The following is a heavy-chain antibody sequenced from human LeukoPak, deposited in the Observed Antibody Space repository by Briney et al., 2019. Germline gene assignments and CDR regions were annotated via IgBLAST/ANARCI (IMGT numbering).Heavy chain of an antibody. D-gene: IGHD3-9*01. V-gene: IGHV1-2*02. Sequence: ASVKVSCKASGHTFTGYYMHWVRQAPGQGLEGMGWINPNSGGTIYAQKFQGRVTMTRDTSISTAYMELSRLSSDDTAVYYCARRLGTYDINWFDPWGQGTLVTVSS. J-gene: IGHJ5*02. CDR3: ARRLGTYDINWFDP. CDR1: GHTFTGYY. CDR2: INPNSGGT.